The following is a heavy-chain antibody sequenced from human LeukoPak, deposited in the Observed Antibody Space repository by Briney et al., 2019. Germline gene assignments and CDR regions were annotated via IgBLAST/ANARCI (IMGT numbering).Heavy chain of an antibody. V-gene: IGHV3-74*01. CDR3: AIDAEDSSGWTFDY. Sequence: PGGSLRLSCEASGFTFSRYWMYWVRQAPGKGLEWVSYIKSDGSFISYADSVRGRFTISRDNAKNTLFVEMNSLRVDDTAIYYCAIDAEDSSGWTFDYWGQGALVTVSS. D-gene: IGHD6-19*01. CDR2: IKSDGSFI. J-gene: IGHJ4*02. CDR1: GFTFSRYW.